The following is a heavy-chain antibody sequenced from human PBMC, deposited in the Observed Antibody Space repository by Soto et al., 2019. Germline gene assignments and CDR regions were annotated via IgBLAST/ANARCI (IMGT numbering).Heavy chain of an antibody. Sequence: HPGGSLRLSCAASGFTFGNYWMSWVRQAPGKGPGWVANIKQDGSGRNYVDSVKGRFTISRDNAENSLYLQMNSLRVEDTGVYYSASARHIGPWGQGTLVTVSS. CDR3: ASARHIGP. V-gene: IGHV3-7*01. CDR1: GFTFGNYW. D-gene: IGHD2-21*01. J-gene: IGHJ5*02. CDR2: IKQDGSGR.